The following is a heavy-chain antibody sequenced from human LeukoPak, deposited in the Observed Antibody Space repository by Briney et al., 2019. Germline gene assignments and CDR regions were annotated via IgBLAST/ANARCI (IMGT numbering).Heavy chain of an antibody. D-gene: IGHD6-13*01. CDR2: IGGSGGTT. CDR3: AKPGYSSSWFEGAFDI. V-gene: IGHV3-23*01. J-gene: IGHJ3*02. CDR1: GFTFSSHD. Sequence: GGSLRLSCVASGFTFSSHDMNWVRQAPGKGLEWVSGIGGSGGTTFYADSVKGRFTISRDNSKNTVYLQMNSLRAEDTAVYYCAKPGYSSSWFEGAFDIWGQGTMVTVSS.